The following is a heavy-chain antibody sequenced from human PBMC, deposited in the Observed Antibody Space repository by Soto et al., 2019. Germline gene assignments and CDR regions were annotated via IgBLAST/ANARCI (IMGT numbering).Heavy chain of an antibody. CDR1: GGSFSGYY. Sequence: SETLSLTCAVYGGSFSGYYWSWIRQPPGKGLEWIGEINHSGSTNYNPSLKSRVTISVDTSKNQFSLKLSSVTAADTAVYYCARGLGYCCGCCCYTNWGPAYWGKGSLVPVSS. V-gene: IGHV4-34*01. J-gene: IGHJ4*02. CDR2: INHSGST. D-gene: IGHD2-15*01. CDR3: ARGLGYCCGCCCYTNWGPAY.